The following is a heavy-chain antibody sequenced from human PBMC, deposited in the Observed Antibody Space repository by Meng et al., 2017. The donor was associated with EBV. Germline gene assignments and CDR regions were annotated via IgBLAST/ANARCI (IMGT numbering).Heavy chain of an antibody. Sequence: VSLEEFGGDRVKPREPLGPSCAASGVPLRSYSLSLFRLAPVKGLEWVSSISSNSIDIYYADLVKGRFTISRDNAKNSLFLQMNSLRAEDTAVYYCARDRTSNRFDYWGQGTLVTVSS. D-gene: IGHD2-8*01. V-gene: IGHV3-21*01. J-gene: IGHJ4*02. CDR2: ISSNSIDI. CDR1: GVPLRSYS. CDR3: ARDRTSNRFDY.